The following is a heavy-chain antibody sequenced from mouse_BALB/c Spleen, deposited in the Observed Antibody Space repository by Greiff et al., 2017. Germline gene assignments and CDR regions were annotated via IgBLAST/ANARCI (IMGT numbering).Heavy chain of an antibody. J-gene: IGHJ4*01. CDR3: ASGGDYDYYAMDY. V-gene: IGHV1-63*01. CDR2: IYPGSGNT. Sequence: QVQLQQSGAELVRPGTSVKISCKASGYAFTNYWLGWVKQRPGHGLEWIGDIYPGSGNTYYNEKFKGKATLTADKSSSTAYMQLSSLTSEDSAVYFCASGGDYDYYAMDYWGQGTSVTVSS. D-gene: IGHD2-4*01. CDR1: GYAFTNYW.